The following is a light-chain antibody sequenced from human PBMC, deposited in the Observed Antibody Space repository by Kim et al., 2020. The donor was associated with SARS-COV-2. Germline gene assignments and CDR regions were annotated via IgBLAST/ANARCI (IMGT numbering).Light chain of an antibody. CDR2: DKN. Sequence: SSELTQDPAVSVALGQTVRITCQGDSLRNYYASWYQQKPGQAPVLVIYDKNNRPSGIPDRFSGSASRNTASLTITGAQAEDEADYYCNSRDSSGNLPFGGGTQLTVL. CDR1: SLRNYY. CDR3: NSRDSSGNLP. J-gene: IGLJ3*02. V-gene: IGLV3-19*01.